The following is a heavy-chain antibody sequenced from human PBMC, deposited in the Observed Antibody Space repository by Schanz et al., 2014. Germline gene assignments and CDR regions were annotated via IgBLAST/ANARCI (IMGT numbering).Heavy chain of an antibody. Sequence: DLEESGGGLVQPGGSQRLSCAVSGFTFSNCDMTWVRQAPGKGLEWVAIIDGRGITTFYADSVKGRFTISRDNAKNTVYLQMNSLRDDDTAVYYCAKRFHCSGSHPXDYWGQGTLVXVSS. V-gene: IGHV3-23*04. J-gene: IGHJ4*02. CDR1: GFTFSNCD. CDR2: IDGRGITT. D-gene: IGHD3-10*02. CDR3: AKRFHCSGSHPXDY.